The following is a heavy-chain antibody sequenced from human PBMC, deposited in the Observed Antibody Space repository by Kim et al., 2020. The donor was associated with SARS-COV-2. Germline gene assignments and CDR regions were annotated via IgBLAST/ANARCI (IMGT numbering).Heavy chain of an antibody. CDR3: AREAESFDY. CDR2: FNPNAGGT. Sequence: ASVKVSCKASGYTVTDLHMHWVRQAPGQGLEWMGYFNPNAGGTNCPQKFRGRVAMTRDTSINTAYMELSSLGSDDTAVYYCAREAESFDYWGQGSLSPSPQ. V-gene: IGHV1-2*02. J-gene: IGHJ4*02. CDR1: GYTVTDLH.